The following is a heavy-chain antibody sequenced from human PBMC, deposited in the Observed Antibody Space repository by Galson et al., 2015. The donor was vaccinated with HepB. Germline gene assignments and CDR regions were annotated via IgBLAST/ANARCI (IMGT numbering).Heavy chain of an antibody. V-gene: IGHV4-30-2*01. CDR3: ARGGGILRGNYYYYGMDV. J-gene: IGHJ6*02. D-gene: IGHD1-1*01. Sequence: TLSLTCAVSGGSISSGGYSWSWIRQPPGKGLEWIGYIYHSGSTYYNPSLKSRVTISVDRSKNQFSLKLSSVTAADTAVYYCARGGGILRGNYYYYGMDVWGQGTTVTVSS. CDR1: GGSISSGGYS. CDR2: IYHSGST.